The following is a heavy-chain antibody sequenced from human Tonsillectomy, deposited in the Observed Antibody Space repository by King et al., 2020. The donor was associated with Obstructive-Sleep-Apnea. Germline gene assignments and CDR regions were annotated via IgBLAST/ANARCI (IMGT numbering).Heavy chain of an antibody. Sequence: VQLVESGGGLVQPGGSLRLSCAASGFTFSSYAMSWVRQAPGKGLEWVSAIGGSGGSTYYADSVKGRFTISRDNSKNTLYLQMNSLRAEDTAVYYCAKDPGYCSSTICDREYYFDYWGQGTLVTVSS. CDR3: AKDPGYCSSTICDREYYFDY. V-gene: IGHV3-23*04. D-gene: IGHD2-2*01. CDR2: IGGSGGST. CDR1: GFTFSSYA. J-gene: IGHJ4*02.